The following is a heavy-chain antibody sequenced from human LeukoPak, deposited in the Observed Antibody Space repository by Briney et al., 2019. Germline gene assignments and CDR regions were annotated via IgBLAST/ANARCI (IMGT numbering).Heavy chain of an antibody. D-gene: IGHD6-13*01. CDR2: IIPIFGTA. V-gene: IGHV1-69*01. J-gene: IGHJ6*03. CDR3: ARDIAAAVSVDYYYYMDV. Sequence: AASVKVSCKASGGTFSSYAISWVRQAPGQGLEWMGGIIPIFGTANYAQKFQGRVTITADESTSTAYMELSSLRSEDTAAYYCARDIAAAVSVDYYYYMDVWGKGTTVTVSS. CDR1: GGTFSSYA.